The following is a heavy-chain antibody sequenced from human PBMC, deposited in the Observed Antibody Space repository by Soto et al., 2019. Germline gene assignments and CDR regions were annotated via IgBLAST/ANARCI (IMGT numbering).Heavy chain of an antibody. Sequence: SVKVSCKASGGTFSSYAISWVRQAPGQGLEWMGGIIPIFGTANYAQKFQGRVTITADKSTSTAYMELSSLRSEDTAVYCCARASTRGLYCSGGSCYSDYYYGMDVWGQGTTVTVSS. V-gene: IGHV1-69*06. J-gene: IGHJ6*02. D-gene: IGHD2-15*01. CDR3: ARASTRGLYCSGGSCYSDYYYGMDV. CDR1: GGTFSSYA. CDR2: IIPIFGTA.